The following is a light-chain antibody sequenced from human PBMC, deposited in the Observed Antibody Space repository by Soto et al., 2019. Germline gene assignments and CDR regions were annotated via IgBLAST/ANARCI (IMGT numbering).Light chain of an antibody. CDR3: HQYYTTPQT. CDR2: WAS. V-gene: IGKV4-1*01. CDR1: QSVLDNSTNKSY. J-gene: IGKJ2*01. Sequence: VLTQSPSSLAVSLGERATVNCRSSQSVLDNSTNKSYLAWYQKKPGHPPKLLVHWASVREAGVPDRFSGGGSWTDFTLTISSLQAEVVAVYYCHQYYTTPQTFGQGTQLEIK.